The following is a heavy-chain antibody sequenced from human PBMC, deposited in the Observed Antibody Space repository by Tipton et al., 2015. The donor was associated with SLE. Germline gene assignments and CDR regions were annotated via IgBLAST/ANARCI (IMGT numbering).Heavy chain of an antibody. V-gene: IGHV3-74*01. CDR1: GFTFSSYW. Sequence: GSLRLSCAASGFTFSSYWMFWVRQAPGKGLAWVSRINSDGSTTTYADSVKGRFTISRDSAKNTLFLEMNSLRADDTAVYYCARGDYTSSRFHYWGQGTLVTVSS. D-gene: IGHD6-13*01. CDR3: ARGDYTSSRFHY. J-gene: IGHJ4*02. CDR2: INSDGSTT.